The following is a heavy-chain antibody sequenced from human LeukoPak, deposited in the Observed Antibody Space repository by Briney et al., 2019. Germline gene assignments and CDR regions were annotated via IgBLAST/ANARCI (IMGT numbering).Heavy chain of an antibody. J-gene: IGHJ4*02. CDR3: ARGGGGHYFDY. CDR2: IWYDGSNK. CDR1: GFPFSSYW. D-gene: IGHD3-16*01. Sequence: GSLRLSCGAAGFPFSSYWLHWVRQAPGKGVEWVAVIWYDGSNKYYADSVKGRFTISIDNSKNTLYLQMNRLRAEDTAVYYCARGGGGHYFDYWGQGTLVTVSS. V-gene: IGHV3-33*01.